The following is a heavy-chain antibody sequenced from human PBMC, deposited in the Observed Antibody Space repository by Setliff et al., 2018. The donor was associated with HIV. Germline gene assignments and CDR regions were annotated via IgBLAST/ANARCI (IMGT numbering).Heavy chain of an antibody. CDR3: ARFDVTPMTTRDY. CDR1: GDSISRSRYY. V-gene: IGHV4-39*01. J-gene: IGHJ4*02. CDR2: FYYSGST. Sequence: SETLSLTCVVSGDSISRSRYYWGWIRQPPGKGLEWIGSFYYSGSTSYNPSLKSRVTMSLDMSTNQFSLKMASMTAADSAVYYCARFDVTPMTTRDYWGQGTQVTVSS. D-gene: IGHD4-17*01.